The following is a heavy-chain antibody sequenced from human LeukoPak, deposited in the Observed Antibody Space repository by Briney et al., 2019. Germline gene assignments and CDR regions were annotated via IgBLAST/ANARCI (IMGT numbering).Heavy chain of an antibody. CDR3: ARDVDGDEVELNYYYYMDV. CDR1: GYTFTGYY. CDR2: INPNSGGT. J-gene: IGHJ6*03. Sequence: ASVKVSCKASGYTFTGYYMHWVRQAPGQGLEWMGWINPNSGGTNYAQKFQGRVTMTRDTSISTAYMELSRLRSDDTAVYYCARDVDGDEVELNYYYYMDVWGKGTTVTVSS. D-gene: IGHD5-24*01. V-gene: IGHV1-2*02.